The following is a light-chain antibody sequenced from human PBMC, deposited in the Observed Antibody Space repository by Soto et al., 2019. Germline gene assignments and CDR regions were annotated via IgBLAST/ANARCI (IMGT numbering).Light chain of an antibody. CDR2: EVS. CDR3: ASYTSSSSYV. Sequence: QSALTQPASESGSPGQSITISCTGTSSDVGAYNYVSWYQEHPGKAPKLMIYEVSNRPSGVSNRFSGSKSGNTASLTISGLQAEDEADYYCASYTSSSSYVFGTGTKLTVL. CDR1: SSDVGAYNY. J-gene: IGLJ1*01. V-gene: IGLV2-14*01.